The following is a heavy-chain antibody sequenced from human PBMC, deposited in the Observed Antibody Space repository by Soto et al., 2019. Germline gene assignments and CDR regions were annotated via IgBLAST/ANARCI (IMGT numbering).Heavy chain of an antibody. CDR1: GYTFTDYY. J-gene: IGHJ4*02. CDR3: ARAEPYYYDSSPDFDY. CDR2: INPNSGGT. D-gene: IGHD3-22*01. Sequence: ASVKVSCKASGYTFTDYYMHWVRQAPGQGLEWMGWINPNSGGTNYAQKFQGRVTMTRDTSISTAYMELSSLRSEDTAVYYCARAEPYYYDSSPDFDYWGQGTLVTVSS. V-gene: IGHV1-2*02.